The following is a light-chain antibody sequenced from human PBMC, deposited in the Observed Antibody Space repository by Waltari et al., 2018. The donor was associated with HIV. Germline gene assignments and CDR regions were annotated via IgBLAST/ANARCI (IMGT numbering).Light chain of an antibody. CDR3: AAWDDSLSGFV. V-gene: IGLV1-44*01. CDR2: HDH. Sequence: QSVLTQPPSLSAAPGHKINISCSGGGSNIGSRTVHWYQQLPSRAPKLIIDHDHRGPSGVSDRFTASKSGTSASLFISKLQAADEATYYCAAWDDSLSGFVFGGGT. CDR1: GSNIGSRT. J-gene: IGLJ3*02.